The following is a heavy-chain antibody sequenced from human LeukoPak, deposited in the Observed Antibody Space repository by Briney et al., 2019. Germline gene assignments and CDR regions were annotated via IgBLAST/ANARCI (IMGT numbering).Heavy chain of an antibody. D-gene: IGHD5-18*01. CDR1: GYTFTSYG. J-gene: IGHJ5*02. Sequence: GASVKVSCKASGYTFTSYGISWVRQAPGQGLEWMGWISAYNGNTNYAQKLQGRVTMTTDTSTSTAYMELRSLRSDDTAVYYCARSVVDTAMVTSGWYWFDPWGQGTLVTVSS. CDR3: ARSVVDTAMVTSGWYWFDP. V-gene: IGHV1-18*01. CDR2: ISAYNGNT.